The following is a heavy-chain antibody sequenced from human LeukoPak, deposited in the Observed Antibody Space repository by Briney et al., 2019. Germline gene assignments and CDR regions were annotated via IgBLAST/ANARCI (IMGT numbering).Heavy chain of an antibody. V-gene: IGHV4-39*01. CDR3: ARQDYYDSIGYFDY. CDR2: MYYSGSS. Sequence: SETLSLTCTVSGGSISSSGYYWAWIRQPPGKGLQRLGSMYYSGSSYYNPSLKSRVTMSVDTSKNQFSLNLSSVTAADTAVYYCARQDYYDSIGYFDYWGQGILVTVSS. CDR1: GGSISSSGYY. D-gene: IGHD3-22*01. J-gene: IGHJ4*02.